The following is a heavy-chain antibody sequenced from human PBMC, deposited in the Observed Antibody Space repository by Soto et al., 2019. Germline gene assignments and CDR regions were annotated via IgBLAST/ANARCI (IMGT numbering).Heavy chain of an antibody. J-gene: IGHJ4*02. D-gene: IGHD6-19*01. CDR1: GGSIGSNY. Sequence: SETLSLTCIVSGGSIGSNYWSWIRQTPGKGLEWIGYIYYTGTTDYNPSLKSRATISVDTSKKQFSLKLTSVTAADTTVYYCARDSPKSGSYSGFDCWGQGTLVTVSS. CDR3: ARDSPKSGSYSGFDC. CDR2: IYYTGTT. V-gene: IGHV4-59*01.